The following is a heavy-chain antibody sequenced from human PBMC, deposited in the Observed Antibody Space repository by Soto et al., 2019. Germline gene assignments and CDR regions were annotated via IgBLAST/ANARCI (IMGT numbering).Heavy chain of an antibody. D-gene: IGHD3-3*01. CDR3: ARPFTIFGVVIGYGMDV. CDR1: VYTFTSDA. Sequence: ASVKGACKAAVYTFTSDARHWGRQTPGQRLEWMGWINAGNGNTKYSQKFQGRVTITRDTTASTAYMELSSLRSEDTAVYYCARPFTIFGVVIGYGMDVWGQGTTVTVSS. J-gene: IGHJ6*02. CDR2: INAGNGNT. V-gene: IGHV1-3*01.